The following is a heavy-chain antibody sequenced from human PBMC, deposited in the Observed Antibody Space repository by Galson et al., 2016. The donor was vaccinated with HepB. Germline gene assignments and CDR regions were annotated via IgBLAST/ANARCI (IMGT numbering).Heavy chain of an antibody. V-gene: IGHV4-59*02. CDR2: IYYSGGT. CDR1: GGSVSLQS. Sequence: SETLSLTCTVSGGSVSLQSWSWFRQSPGKRLEWIGYIYYSGGTKYNPSLTRRVTFSIDTSKSQFSLRLTSATPADTAVYYCARGGTKADSWGQGTLVIVSS. CDR3: ARGGTKADS. J-gene: IGHJ4*02. D-gene: IGHD3-16*01.